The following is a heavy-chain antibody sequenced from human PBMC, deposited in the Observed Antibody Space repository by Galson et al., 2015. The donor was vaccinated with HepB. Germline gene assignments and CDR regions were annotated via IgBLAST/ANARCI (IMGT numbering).Heavy chain of an antibody. CDR3: ASSYCSSTSCYSPHYYYYYMDV. D-gene: IGHD2-2*01. Sequence: SVKVSCKASGGTFSSYAISWVRQAPGQGLEWMGRIIPILGIANYAQKFQGRVTITADKSTSTAYMELSSLRSEDTAVYYCASSYCSSTSCYSPHYYYYYMDVWGKGTTVTVSS. CDR1: GGTFSSYA. V-gene: IGHV1-69*04. J-gene: IGHJ6*03. CDR2: IIPILGIA.